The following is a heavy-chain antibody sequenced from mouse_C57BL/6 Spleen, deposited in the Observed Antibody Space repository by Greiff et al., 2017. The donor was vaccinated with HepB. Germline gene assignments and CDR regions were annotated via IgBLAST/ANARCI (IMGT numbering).Heavy chain of an antibody. J-gene: IGHJ3*01. V-gene: IGHV1-15*01. CDR1: GYTFTDYE. CDR2: IDPETGGT. CDR3: TRWLLPWFAY. Sequence: VQVVESGAELVRPGASVTLSCKASGYTFTDYEMHWVKQTPVHGLEWIGAIDPETGGTAYNQKFKGKAILTADKSSSTAYMVLRSLTSEDSAVYYCTRWLLPWFAYWGQGTLVTVSA. D-gene: IGHD2-3*01.